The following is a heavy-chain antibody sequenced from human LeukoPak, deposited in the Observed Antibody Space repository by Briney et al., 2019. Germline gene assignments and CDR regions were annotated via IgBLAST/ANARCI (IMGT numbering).Heavy chain of an antibody. V-gene: IGHV4-61*02. CDR1: GGSISSGSYY. Sequence: SQTLSLTCTVSGGSISSGSYYWSWIRQPAGKGLEWIGRIYTSGSTNYNPSLKSRVTISVDTSKNQFSLKLSSVTAADTAVYYCARDLPRTYYYDSSGYYRDYWGQGTLVTVSS. CDR2: IYTSGST. D-gene: IGHD3-22*01. J-gene: IGHJ4*02. CDR3: ARDLPRTYYYDSSGYYRDY.